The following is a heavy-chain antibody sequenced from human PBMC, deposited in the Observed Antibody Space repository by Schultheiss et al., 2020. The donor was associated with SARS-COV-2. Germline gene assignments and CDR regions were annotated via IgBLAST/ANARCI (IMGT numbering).Heavy chain of an antibody. CDR1: GYTFTSYD. CDR2: INPNSGGT. CDR3: AREYGDDDPGGYYYGMDV. V-gene: IGHV1-8*01. D-gene: IGHD4-17*01. Sequence: ASVKVSCKASGYTFTSYDINWVRQATGQGLEWMGWINPNSGGTNYAQKFQGWVTMTRDTSISTAYMELSSLRSEDTAVYYCAREYGDDDPGGYYYGMDVWGKGTTVTVSS. J-gene: IGHJ6*04.